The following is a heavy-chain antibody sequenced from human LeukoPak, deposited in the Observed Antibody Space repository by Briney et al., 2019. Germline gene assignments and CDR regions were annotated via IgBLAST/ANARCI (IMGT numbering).Heavy chain of an antibody. Sequence: GGSLRLSCAASGFTFSGYEMNWVRQAPGKGLEWVSYIGSSGSTKYYADSVRGRFTISRDNAKNSLYLQMNSLRAEDTAVYYCASDVAGGSYWGQGTLVTVSS. CDR2: IGSSGSTK. CDR1: GFTFSGYE. V-gene: IGHV3-48*03. CDR3: ASDVAGGSY. D-gene: IGHD6-19*01. J-gene: IGHJ4*02.